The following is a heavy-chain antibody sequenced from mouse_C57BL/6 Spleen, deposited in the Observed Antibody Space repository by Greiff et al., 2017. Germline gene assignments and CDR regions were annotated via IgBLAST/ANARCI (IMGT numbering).Heavy chain of an antibody. CDR2: IYPGDGDT. Sequence: QVQLQQSGAELVKPGASVKISCKASGYAFSSYWMHWVKQRPGKGLEWIGQIYPGDGDTNYNGKFKGKATLTADKSSSTAYMQLSSLTSEDSAVYFCARSGYDYDEAWFAYWGQGTLVTVSA. V-gene: IGHV1-80*01. J-gene: IGHJ3*01. CDR1: GYAFSSYW. CDR3: ARSGYDYDEAWFAY. D-gene: IGHD2-4*01.